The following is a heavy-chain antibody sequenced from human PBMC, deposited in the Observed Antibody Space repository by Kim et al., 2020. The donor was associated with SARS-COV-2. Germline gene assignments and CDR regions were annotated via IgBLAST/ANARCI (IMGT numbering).Heavy chain of an antibody. CDR3: AKDIAARRLDY. CDR2: IWYDGSNE. Sequence: GGSLRLSCAASGFTFKNYGMHWVRQAPGKGLEWVAVIWYDGSNEYYADSVKGRFTISRDNSKDTLYLQMNSLRADDTAFYYCAKDIAARRLDYWGQGTLVTVSS. CDR1: GFTFKNYG. V-gene: IGHV3-33*06. J-gene: IGHJ4*02. D-gene: IGHD6-6*01.